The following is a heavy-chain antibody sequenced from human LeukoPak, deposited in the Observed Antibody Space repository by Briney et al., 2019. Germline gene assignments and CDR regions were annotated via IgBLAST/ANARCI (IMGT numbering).Heavy chain of an antibody. D-gene: IGHD3-22*01. CDR1: GYTFSNYW. CDR3: ARSRDSSGYYYLI. V-gene: IGHV5-51*01. J-gene: IGHJ4*02. Sequence: LGESLKISCEASGYTFSNYWIGWVRQMPGKGLEWMGMTYPDDSNTIYSPSFQGQVTISADKSISTAYLQWSSLKASDTAMYYCARSRDSSGYYYLIWGRGTLVTVSS. CDR2: TYPDDSNT.